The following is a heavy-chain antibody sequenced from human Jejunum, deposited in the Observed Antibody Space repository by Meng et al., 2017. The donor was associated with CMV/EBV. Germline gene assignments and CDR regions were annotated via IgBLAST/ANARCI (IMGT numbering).Heavy chain of an antibody. Sequence: EVQLVESXXGLVQXGGSLRXSXAGSGFSFSDHHMDWVRQAPGKGLEWVGRIRNKANSYTTEYAASVKGRFTISRDDSKNSLYLQMNSLKTEDTAVYYCARSPVGAPLFDYGGQGTLVTVSS. CDR1: GFSFSDHH. J-gene: IGHJ4*02. CDR3: ARSPVGAPLFDY. D-gene: IGHD1-26*01. V-gene: IGHV3-72*01. CDR2: IRNKANSYTT.